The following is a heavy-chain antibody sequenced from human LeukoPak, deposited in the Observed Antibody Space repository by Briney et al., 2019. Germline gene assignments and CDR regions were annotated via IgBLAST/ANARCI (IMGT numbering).Heavy chain of an antibody. CDR2: IIPILGIA. J-gene: IGHJ4*02. Sequence: SVKVSCKASGGTFSSYAISWVHQAPGQGLEWRGRIIPILGIANYAQKFQGRVTITADKSTSTAYMELSRLRSEDTAVYYCARDRVGYCSGGSCLLGNYWGQGTLVTVSS. V-gene: IGHV1-69*04. CDR3: ARDRVGYCSGGSCLLGNY. D-gene: IGHD2-15*01. CDR1: GGTFSSYA.